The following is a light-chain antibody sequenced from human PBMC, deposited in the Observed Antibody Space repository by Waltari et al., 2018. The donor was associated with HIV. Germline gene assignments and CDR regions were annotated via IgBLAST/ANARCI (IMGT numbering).Light chain of an antibody. J-gene: IGLJ2*01. Sequence: SSELTQPPSVSVSPGHPPTITSPGVKLAAKDTCWHQQRPGQAPVLVIYKDNKRPSGMPGRFSGSNSGKTATLTISGTQAMDEADYYCQAWDSSNVIFGGGTKLTV. V-gene: IGLV3-1*01. CDR3: QAWDSSNVI. CDR1: KLAAKD. CDR2: KDN.